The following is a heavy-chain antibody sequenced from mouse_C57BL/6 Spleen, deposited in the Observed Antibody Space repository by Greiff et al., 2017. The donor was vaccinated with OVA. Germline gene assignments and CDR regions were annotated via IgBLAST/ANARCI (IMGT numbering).Heavy chain of an antibody. CDR2: IYPSDSET. CDR1: GYTFTSYW. V-gene: IGHV1-61*01. J-gene: IGHJ4*01. D-gene: IGHD1-1*01. Sequence: QVQLQQPWAELVRPGSSVKLSCKASGYTFTSYWMDWVKQRPGQGLEWIGNIYPSDSETHYNQKFKDKATLTVDKSSSTAYMQLSSLTSEDSAVYYCAISSDPLYYYVSSYYAMDYWGQGTSVTVSS. CDR3: AISSDPLYYYVSSYYAMDY.